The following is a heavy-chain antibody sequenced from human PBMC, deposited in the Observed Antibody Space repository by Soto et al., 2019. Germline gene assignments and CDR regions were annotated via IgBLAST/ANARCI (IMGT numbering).Heavy chain of an antibody. D-gene: IGHD2-21*02. CDR1: GFNFSTSA. J-gene: IGHJ4*02. CDR2: ISDDGFKK. V-gene: IGHV3-30*03. CDR3: ARDDVSMVTTFLDY. Sequence: GGALRLSCAASGFNFSTSAMQWVRQTPGKGLEWVALISDDGFKKFYQDSVRGRFTISRDNFKKTLYLHMNSLRGEDTALYYCARDDVSMVTTFLDYWGLGTLVTVSS.